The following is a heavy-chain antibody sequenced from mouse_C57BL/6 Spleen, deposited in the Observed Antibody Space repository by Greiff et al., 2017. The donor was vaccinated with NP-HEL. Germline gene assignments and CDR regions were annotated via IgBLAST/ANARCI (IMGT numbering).Heavy chain of an antibody. J-gene: IGHJ2*01. D-gene: IGHD3-2*02. CDR1: GYTFTSYW. Sequence: QVQLQQSGAELVKPGASVKLSCKASGYTFTSYWMQWVKQRPGQGLEWIGEIDPSDSYTNYNQKFKGKATLTVDTSSSTAYMQLSSLTSEDSAVYYCARQQLRLGYFDYWGQGTTLTVSS. CDR2: IDPSDSYT. V-gene: IGHV1-50*01. CDR3: ARQQLRLGYFDY.